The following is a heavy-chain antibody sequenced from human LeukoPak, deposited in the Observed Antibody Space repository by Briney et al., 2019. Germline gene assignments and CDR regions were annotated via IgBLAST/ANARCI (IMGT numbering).Heavy chain of an antibody. V-gene: IGHV4-34*01. CDR1: GGSFSGYY. CDR2: INHSGST. Sequence: SETLSLTCAVYGGSFSGYYWSWIRQPPGKGLEWIGEINHSGSTNYNPSLKSRVTISVNTSKNQFSLRLSSVTAADTAVYYCARGDLKSGSNWGQGTLVTVSS. J-gene: IGHJ4*02. D-gene: IGHD3-3*01. CDR3: ARGDLKSGSN.